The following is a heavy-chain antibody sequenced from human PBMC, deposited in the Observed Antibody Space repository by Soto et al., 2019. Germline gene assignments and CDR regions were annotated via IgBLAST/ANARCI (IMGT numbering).Heavy chain of an antibody. D-gene: IGHD6-13*01. J-gene: IGHJ4*02. CDR1: GYTFTSYY. V-gene: IGHV1-46*03. CDR3: ARAAQQANFDY. CDR2: INPSGGST. Sequence: QVQLVQSGAEVKKPGASVKVSCKASGYTFTSYYMHWVRQAPGQGLEWMGIINPSGGSTSYAQKFQGGVTMTRDTSTSTVYMELSSLRSEDTAVYYCARAAQQANFDYWGQGTLVTVSS.